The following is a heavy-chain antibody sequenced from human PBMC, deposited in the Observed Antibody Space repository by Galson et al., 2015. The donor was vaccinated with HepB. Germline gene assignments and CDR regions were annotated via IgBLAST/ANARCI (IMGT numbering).Heavy chain of an antibody. V-gene: IGHV1-18*04. CDR3: ARHDIVVVVAATFPFDY. J-gene: IGHJ4*02. CDR2: ISAYNGNT. Sequence: SVKVSCKASGYTFTSYGISWVRQAPGQGLEWMGWISAYNGNTNYAQKLQGRVTMTTDTSTSTAYMEPRSLRSDDTAVYYCARHDIVVVVAATFPFDYWGQGTLVTVSS. D-gene: IGHD2-15*01. CDR1: GYTFTSYG.